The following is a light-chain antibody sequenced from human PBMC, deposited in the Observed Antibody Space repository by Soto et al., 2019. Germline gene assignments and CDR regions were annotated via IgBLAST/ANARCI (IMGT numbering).Light chain of an antibody. CDR2: DAS. CDR1: QSVSSF. V-gene: IGKV3-11*01. CDR3: QQRSNWPPFT. J-gene: IGKJ3*01. Sequence: EIVLTQSPATLSLSPGERATLSCRASQSVSSFLAWYQQKPGQAPRLLIYDASNRATGIPARFSGSGSGTDFTRTISGLEPEDSAVYDCQQRSNWPPFTFGPGTKVDIK.